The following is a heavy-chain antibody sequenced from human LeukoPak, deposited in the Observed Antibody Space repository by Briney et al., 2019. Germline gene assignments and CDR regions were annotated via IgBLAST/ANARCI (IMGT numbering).Heavy chain of an antibody. CDR3: ATAGVHSSGSY. J-gene: IGHJ4*02. D-gene: IGHD3-22*01. Sequence: GGSLRLSCAVSGFTFSSYAMSWVRQAPGKGLEWVSSIINSGSSTYYADSVKGRFTISRDNSKNTLYLQMYSLRAEDTAVYYCATAGVHSSGSYWGQGTLVTVSS. CDR1: GFTFSSYA. V-gene: IGHV3-23*05. CDR2: IINSGSST.